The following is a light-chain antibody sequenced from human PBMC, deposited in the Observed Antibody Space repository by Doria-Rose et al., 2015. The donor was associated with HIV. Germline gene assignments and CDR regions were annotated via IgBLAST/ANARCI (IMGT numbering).Light chain of an antibody. CDR2: GNT. CDR3: QSYDSRLSVYV. CDR1: SSNIGAGFD. Sequence: QTVVTQEPSVSGAPGQRVAISCIGSSSNIGAGFDVNWYQQFPGTAPKLLIHGNTNRPSGVPDRFSGSKSGTSASLAISGLRAEDEADYYCQSYDSRLSVYVFGTGTKVTVL. V-gene: IGLV1-40*01. J-gene: IGLJ1*01.